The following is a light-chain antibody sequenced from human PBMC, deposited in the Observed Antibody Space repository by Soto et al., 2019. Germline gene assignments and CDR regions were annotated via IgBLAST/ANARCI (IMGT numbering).Light chain of an antibody. Sequence: DIQMTQSPSTLSGSVGDRVTITCRASQNIGNYLAWYQQKIGRAPKILIYWTSNLERGVPSRFSGSGTGTEFTLTISSLQPHDFASYFCQQYISYPWTFGQGTKVEI. CDR2: WTS. J-gene: IGKJ1*01. CDR3: QQYISYPWT. V-gene: IGKV1-5*03. CDR1: QNIGNY.